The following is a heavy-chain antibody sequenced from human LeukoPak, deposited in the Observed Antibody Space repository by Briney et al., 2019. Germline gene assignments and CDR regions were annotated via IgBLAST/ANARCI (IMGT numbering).Heavy chain of an antibody. Sequence: PSETLSLTCTVSGGSIDSYFWTWIRQPPGKGLEFIGNMYHSGSASYNDSLKGRATISLGSSRKEFSLKLTSVTAADTAVYYCARTYSSSWYVVYYFDYWGQGTLVTVSS. CDR1: GGSIDSYF. CDR3: ARTYSSSWYVVYYFDY. V-gene: IGHV4-59*12. D-gene: IGHD6-13*01. J-gene: IGHJ4*02. CDR2: MYHSGSA.